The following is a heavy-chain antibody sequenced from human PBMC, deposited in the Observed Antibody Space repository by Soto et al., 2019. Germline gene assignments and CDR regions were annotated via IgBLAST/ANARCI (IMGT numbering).Heavy chain of an antibody. J-gene: IGHJ3*01. D-gene: IGHD3-22*01. Sequence: VQLVQSGAEVKKPGASVKISCKASGYTFTTNFIHWIRQAPGQGLGWVGIISHGGGTTVYAQKFHGRVTMTRDTSTSTVYMELTTLRSEDTAVFYCARAHYDSDAFDFWCQGTMVIVSS. CDR2: ISHGGGTT. CDR1: GYTFTTNF. CDR3: ARAHYDSDAFDF. V-gene: IGHV1-46*03.